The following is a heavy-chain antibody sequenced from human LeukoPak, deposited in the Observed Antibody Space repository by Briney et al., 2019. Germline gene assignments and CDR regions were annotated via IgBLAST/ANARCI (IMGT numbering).Heavy chain of an antibody. J-gene: IGHJ4*02. D-gene: IGHD3-22*01. V-gene: IGHV4-39*07. CDR3: AEEKAAGSGYYFTY. Sequence: PSETLSLTCTVSGGSISRSSYYWGWIRQPPGKGLEWIGSIYYSGSTYYNPSLKSRVTISVDTSKNQFSLKLSSVTAADTAVYYCAEEKAAGSGYYFTYWGQGTLVTVSS. CDR1: GGSISRSSYY. CDR2: IYYSGST.